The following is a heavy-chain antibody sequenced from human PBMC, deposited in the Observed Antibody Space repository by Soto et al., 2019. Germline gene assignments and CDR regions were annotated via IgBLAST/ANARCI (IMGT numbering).Heavy chain of an antibody. D-gene: IGHD3-9*01. CDR3: VRDDLYDDILTGYYKSAMAV. J-gene: IGHJ6*02. CDR2: IIPIFGTT. V-gene: IGHV1-69*13. CDR1: GGTFSSYA. Sequence: GASVKVSCKASGGTFSSYAINWVRQAPGQGLEWMGGIIPIFGTTNNAQKFLGRVTITADESTSTAYMELSSLRSEDTAVYYCVRDDLYDDILTGYYKSAMAVWGQGTTVTVSS.